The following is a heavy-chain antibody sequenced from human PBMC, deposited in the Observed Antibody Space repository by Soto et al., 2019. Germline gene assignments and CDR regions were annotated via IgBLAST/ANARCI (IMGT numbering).Heavy chain of an antibody. D-gene: IGHD6-19*01. Sequence: VQLVEAGGGVVQPGRSLRRSCAASGFTFSDYAMHWVRQAPGKGLEWVAVVSHDGRNTHYADYAKGRFTISRDSSKNTVSLEMTSLRAEDTAVYYCAKGGRQWLVTSDFNYWGQGALVTVSS. CDR1: GFTFSDYA. CDR2: VSHDGRNT. V-gene: IGHV3-30*18. J-gene: IGHJ4*02. CDR3: AKGGRQWLVTSDFNY.